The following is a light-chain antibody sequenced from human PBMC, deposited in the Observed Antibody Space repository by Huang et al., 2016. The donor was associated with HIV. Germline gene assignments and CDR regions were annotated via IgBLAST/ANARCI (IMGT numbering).Light chain of an antibody. CDR3: QQYNNWAPYT. Sequence: EIVMTQSPATLSGSPGERATLSCRASQSVSSNLAWYQQNPGQAPRLLIYGASTRATGIPARFSGSGSGTEFTLTISSLQSEDFAVYYCQQYNNWAPYTFGQGTKLEIK. CDR1: QSVSSN. J-gene: IGKJ2*01. CDR2: GAS. V-gene: IGKV3-15*01.